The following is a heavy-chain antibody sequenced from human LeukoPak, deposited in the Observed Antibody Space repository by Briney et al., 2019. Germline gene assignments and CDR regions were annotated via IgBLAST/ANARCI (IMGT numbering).Heavy chain of an antibody. J-gene: IGHJ4*02. CDR3: ARVSTSRPLIFTRHFDY. CDR1: GYTFTGYY. D-gene: IGHD3/OR15-3a*01. Sequence: GASVKGSCKASGYTFTGYYMHWVRQAPGQGLEWMGWINPNSGGTNYAQKFQGRVTMTRDTSISTAYMELSRLRSDDTAVYYCARVSTSRPLIFTRHFDYWGQGTLVSVSS. V-gene: IGHV1-2*02. CDR2: INPNSGGT.